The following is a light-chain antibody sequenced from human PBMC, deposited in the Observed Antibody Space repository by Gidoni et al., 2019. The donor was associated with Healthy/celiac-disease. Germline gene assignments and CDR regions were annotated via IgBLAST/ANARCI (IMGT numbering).Light chain of an antibody. Sequence: DDVRPQSPLALPVTLGQPASTSCRSRQSLVYSDGNTYLYWFQQRPGHSPRRLIDKVSNRDSGVPDRFSSSGSGTDFTLKISSVEAQDVVVYYYIQSTHWPPWTVGQXTKVDIK. CDR2: KVS. CDR1: QSLVYSDGNTY. J-gene: IGKJ1*01. V-gene: IGKV2-30*01. CDR3: IQSTHWPPWT.